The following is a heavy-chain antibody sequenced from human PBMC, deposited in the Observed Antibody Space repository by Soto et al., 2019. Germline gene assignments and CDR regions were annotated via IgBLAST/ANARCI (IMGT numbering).Heavy chain of an antibody. V-gene: IGHV3-33*03. CDR3: AKDQGIVVVPAATLHYYYGMDV. CDR2: MYYDGSDE. CDR1: GFTFSSYG. J-gene: IGHJ6*02. Sequence: QVQLVESGGGVVQPGRSLRLSCAASGFTFSSYGMHWVRQAPGKGLEWVAVMYYDGSDEYYADSVKGRFTISRDNSKNTLYLQMNGLRAEDTGIYYCAKDQGIVVVPAATLHYYYGMDVWGQGTTVTVSS. D-gene: IGHD2-2*01.